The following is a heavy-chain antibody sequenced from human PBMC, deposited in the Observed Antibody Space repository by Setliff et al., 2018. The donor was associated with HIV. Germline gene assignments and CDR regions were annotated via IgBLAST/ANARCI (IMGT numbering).Heavy chain of an antibody. CDR1: GGSISSGGYY. CDR3: ARGGSSWFKAFDI. D-gene: IGHD6-13*01. CDR2: ISYSGST. Sequence: SETLSLTCTVSGGSISSGGYYWSWIRQHPGKGLEWIGYISYSGSTNYNPSLKSRVTISVDTSKNQFSLKLSSVTAADTAVYYCARGGSSWFKAFDIWGQGTMVTVSS. V-gene: IGHV4-31*03. J-gene: IGHJ3*02.